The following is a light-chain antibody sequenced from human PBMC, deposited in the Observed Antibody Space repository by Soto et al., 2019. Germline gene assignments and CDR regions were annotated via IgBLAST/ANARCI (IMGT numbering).Light chain of an antibody. V-gene: IGKV1-5*01. Sequence: DIQMTQSPSTLSASVGDRVTITCRASQSISSWLAWYQQKPGKAPKLLIYDASSLESGVPSRFSGSGSGTEFTLTISSLQPDDFATYYCLQYNSYSWTFGQGTKVVIK. CDR3: LQYNSYSWT. CDR1: QSISSW. J-gene: IGKJ1*01. CDR2: DAS.